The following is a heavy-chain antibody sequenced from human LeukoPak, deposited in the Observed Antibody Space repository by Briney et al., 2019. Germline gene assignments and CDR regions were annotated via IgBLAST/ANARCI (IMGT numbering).Heavy chain of an antibody. CDR1: GGSISSGGYY. D-gene: IGHD3-22*01. CDR2: IYYSGST. CDR3: AREGQYYYDSSGYVFDP. J-gene: IGHJ5*02. Sequence: PSRTLSLTCTVSGGSISSGGYYWSWIRQHPGKGLEWIGYIYYSGSTYYNPSLKSRVTISVDTSKNQFSLKLSSVTAADTAVYYCAREGQYYYDSSGYVFDPWGQGTLVTVSS. V-gene: IGHV4-31*03.